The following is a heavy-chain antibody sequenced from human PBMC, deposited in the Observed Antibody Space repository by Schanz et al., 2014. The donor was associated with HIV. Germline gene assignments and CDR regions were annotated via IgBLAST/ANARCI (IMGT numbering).Heavy chain of an antibody. V-gene: IGHV3-9*01. CDR1: GFTFGNYA. CDR3: AKDMGSGSYEAFDI. Sequence: EVQLVESGGGLVQPGRSLRLSCAGSGFTFGNYAMHWVRQAPGKGLEWVSGISWSSGNIGYADSVKGRFTISRDNAKNFLYLQMNSLRAEDTALYYCAKDMGSGSYEAFDIWGQGTMVTVSS. CDR2: ISWSSGNI. D-gene: IGHD1-26*01. J-gene: IGHJ3*02.